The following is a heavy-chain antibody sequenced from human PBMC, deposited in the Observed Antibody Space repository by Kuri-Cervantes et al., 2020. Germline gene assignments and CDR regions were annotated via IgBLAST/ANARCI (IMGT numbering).Heavy chain of an antibody. Sequence: GESLKISCAASGFTFSSYAMSWVRQAPGKGLEWVSVVYSDGTTYYADSVKDRFTISRDNSKNTLCLQMNSLRAEDTAVYYCARDRGYSGYGALDIWGQGTMVTVSS. V-gene: IGHV3-66*01. D-gene: IGHD5-12*01. J-gene: IGHJ3*02. CDR1: GFTFSSYA. CDR3: ARDRGYSGYGALDI. CDR2: VYSDGTT.